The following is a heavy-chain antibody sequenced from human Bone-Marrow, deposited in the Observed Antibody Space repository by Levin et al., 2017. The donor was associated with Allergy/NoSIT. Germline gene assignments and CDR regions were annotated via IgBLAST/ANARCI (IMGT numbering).Heavy chain of an antibody. J-gene: IGHJ3*02. CDR2: ISYDGSNK. CDR3: ARESGSYSAFDI. CDR1: GFTFSSYA. D-gene: IGHD1-26*01. Sequence: SCAASGFTFSSYAMHWVRQAPGKGLEWVAVISYDGSNKYYADSVKGRFTISRDNSKNTLYLQMNSLRAEDTAVYYCARESGSYSAFDIWGQGTMVTVSS. V-gene: IGHV3-30-3*01.